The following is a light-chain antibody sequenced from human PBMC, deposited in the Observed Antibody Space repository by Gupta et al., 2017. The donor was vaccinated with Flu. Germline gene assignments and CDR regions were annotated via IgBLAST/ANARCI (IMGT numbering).Light chain of an antibody. J-gene: IGLJ3*02. CDR2: RSD. V-gene: IGLV1-47*01. Sequence: QSVLAQPPSASATPGQRVTISCSGSTANIGSNYVFWYQQVPGMAPKLLIYRSDQRPSGVPDRFSGAKSGTSASLAISGLQAEDETDYHCATWDDSRSEWVFGGGTKLTVL. CDR3: ATWDDSRSEWV. CDR1: TANIGSNY.